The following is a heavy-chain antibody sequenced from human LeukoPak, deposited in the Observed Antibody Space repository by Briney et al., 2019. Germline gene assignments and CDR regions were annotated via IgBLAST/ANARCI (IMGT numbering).Heavy chain of an antibody. J-gene: IGHJ6*02. Sequence: GGSLRLSCAASGFTFSSYWLSWVRQAPGKGLERVANIKHDGSEKYYVDSVKGRFTISRDNAKNSLYQKMNSLRAEDTAVYDCARDRDRSSSWYGHYYYYGMDVWGQGTTVTVSS. CDR3: ARDRDRSSSWYGHYYYYGMDV. V-gene: IGHV3-7*01. CDR2: IKHDGSEK. D-gene: IGHD6-13*01. CDR1: GFTFSSYW.